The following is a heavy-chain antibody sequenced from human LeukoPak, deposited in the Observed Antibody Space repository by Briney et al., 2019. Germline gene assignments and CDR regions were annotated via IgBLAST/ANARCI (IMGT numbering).Heavy chain of an antibody. CDR3: ARERPPYYYGSGSYRAFDI. CDR2: INHSGST. V-gene: IGHV4-34*01. Sequence: SETLYLTCAVYGGSFSGYYWSWIRQPPGKGLEWIGEINHSGSTNYNPSLKSRVTISGDTSKNQFSLKLSSVTAADTAVYYCARERPPYYYGSGSYRAFDIWGQGTMVTVSS. CDR1: GGSFSGYY. D-gene: IGHD3-10*01. J-gene: IGHJ3*02.